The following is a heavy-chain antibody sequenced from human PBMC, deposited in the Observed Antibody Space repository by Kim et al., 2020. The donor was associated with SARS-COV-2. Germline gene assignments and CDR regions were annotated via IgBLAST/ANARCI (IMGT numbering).Heavy chain of an antibody. CDR3: ERDNDDGVVIYALEI. CDR2: IIPISATI. Sequence: SVKVSCKASGGNFHHYEFNWVRQAPGQGLEWMGGIIPISATINYAQQFQGRLTITADESTNTVYMYLSNLRSEDTALYYCERDNDDGVVIYALEIWGPGTMVSVST. CDR1: GGNFHHYE. V-gene: IGHV1-69*13. J-gene: IGHJ3*02. D-gene: IGHD2-21*01.